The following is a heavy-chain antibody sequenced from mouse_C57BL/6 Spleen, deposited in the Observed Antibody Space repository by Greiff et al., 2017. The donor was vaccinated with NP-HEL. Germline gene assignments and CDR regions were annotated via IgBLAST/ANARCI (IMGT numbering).Heavy chain of an antibody. V-gene: IGHV1-26*01. Sequence: VQLKQSGPELVKPGASVKISCKASGYTFTDYYMNWVKQSHGKSLEWIGDINPNNGGTSYNQKFKGKATLTVDKSSSTAYMELRSLTSEDSAVYYCARSPFYGSSYWGQGTTLTVSS. CDR3: ARSPFYGSSY. CDR2: INPNNGGT. CDR1: GYTFTDYY. D-gene: IGHD1-1*01. J-gene: IGHJ2*01.